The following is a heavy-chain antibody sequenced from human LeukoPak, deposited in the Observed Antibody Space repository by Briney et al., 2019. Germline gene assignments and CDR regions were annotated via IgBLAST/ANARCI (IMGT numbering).Heavy chain of an antibody. CDR1: GGSFSGYY. J-gene: IGHJ4*02. Sequence: SETLSLTCAVYGGSFSGYYWSWIRQPPGKGLEWIGEINHSGSTNYNPSLKSRVTISVDTSKNQFSLKLSSVTAADTAVYYYARGSRLYRGSGSYNYWGQGTLVTVSS. D-gene: IGHD3-10*01. V-gene: IGHV4-34*01. CDR2: INHSGST. CDR3: ARGSRLYRGSGSYNY.